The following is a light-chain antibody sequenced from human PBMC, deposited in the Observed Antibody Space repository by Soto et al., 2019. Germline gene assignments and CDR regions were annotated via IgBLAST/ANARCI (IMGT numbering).Light chain of an antibody. V-gene: IGKV1-39*01. CDR1: QSISTH. Sequence: DIQMTQSPSSLSASVGDRVTITFRASQSISTHLNWYQQKPGKAPNLLIYAASSLQSGVPSRFSGSGSGTDFTLTISSLQPEDFATYFCQQSYITPAGFGGGTKVDIK. J-gene: IGKJ4*01. CDR2: AAS. CDR3: QQSYITPAG.